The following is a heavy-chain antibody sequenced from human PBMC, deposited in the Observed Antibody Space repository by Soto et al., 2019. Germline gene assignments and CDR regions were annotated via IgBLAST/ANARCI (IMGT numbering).Heavy chain of an antibody. CDR3: ARANSVLLWVGELLYAWFDP. CDR1: GGSISSGGYY. J-gene: IGHJ5*02. D-gene: IGHD3-10*01. V-gene: IGHV4-31*03. Sequence: KPSETLSLTCTVSGGSISSGGYYWSWIRQHPGKGLEWIGYIYYSGSTYYNPSLKSRVTISVDTSKNQFSLKLSSVTAADTAVYYCARANSVLLWVGELLYAWFDPWGEGTLVTVFS. CDR2: IYYSGST.